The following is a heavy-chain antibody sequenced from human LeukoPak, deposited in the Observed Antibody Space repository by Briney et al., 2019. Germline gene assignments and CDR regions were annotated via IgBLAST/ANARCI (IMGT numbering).Heavy chain of an antibody. V-gene: IGHV3-23*01. D-gene: IGHD3-10*01. CDR3: AKAGFGVRGVIIIGDYYGMDV. CDR1: GFTFSSYA. Sequence: PGGSLRLSCAASGFTFSSYAMSWVRQAPGKALECVSAIIGSGGSTYYADSVKGRFTISRDNSKTTLYLQMNSLRAEDTAVYYCAKAGFGVRGVIIIGDYYGMDVWGQGTTVTVSS. J-gene: IGHJ6*02. CDR2: IIGSGGST.